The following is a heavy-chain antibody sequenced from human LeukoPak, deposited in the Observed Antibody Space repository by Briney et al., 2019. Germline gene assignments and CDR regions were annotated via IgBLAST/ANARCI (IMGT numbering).Heavy chain of an antibody. CDR3: AKAFIAAAATYYFDY. V-gene: IGHV3-23*01. CDR2: ISGSGGST. CDR1: GFTFSSYG. D-gene: IGHD6-13*01. Sequence: GGSLRLSCAASGFTFSSYGMSWVRQAPGKGLEWVSAISGSGGSTYYADSVKGRFTISRDNSKNTLYLQMNSLRAEDTAVYYCAKAFIAAAATYYFDYWGQGTLVTVSS. J-gene: IGHJ4*02.